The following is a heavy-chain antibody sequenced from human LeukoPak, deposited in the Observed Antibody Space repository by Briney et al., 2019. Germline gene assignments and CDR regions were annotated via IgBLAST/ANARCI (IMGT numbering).Heavy chain of an antibody. Sequence: PGASLRLSCAASGFTFSSYDMHWVRQATGKGLEWVSAIGTAGDTYYPGSVKGRFTISRENAKNSLYLQMNSLRAGDTAVYYCARSLGYDFWTGYYFRGYYYGMDVWGQGTTVTVSS. CDR3: ARSLGYDFWTGYYFRGYYYGMDV. D-gene: IGHD3-3*01. CDR1: GFTFSSYD. CDR2: IGTAGDT. V-gene: IGHV3-13*01. J-gene: IGHJ6*02.